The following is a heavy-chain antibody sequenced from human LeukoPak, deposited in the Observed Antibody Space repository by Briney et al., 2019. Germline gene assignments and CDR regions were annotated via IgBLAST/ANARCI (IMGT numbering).Heavy chain of an antibody. CDR1: GFTFSSYG. CDR2: VWYDGSNK. CDR3: ARGAQGSSGWFFDY. V-gene: IGHV3-33*01. J-gene: IGHJ4*02. Sequence: PGGSLRLSCAASGFTFSSYGMHWVRQAPGKGLGWVAVVWYDGSNKYYADSVKGRFTISRDNSKNTLYLQMNSLRAEDTAVYYCARGAQGSSGWFFDYWGQGTLVTVSS. D-gene: IGHD6-19*01.